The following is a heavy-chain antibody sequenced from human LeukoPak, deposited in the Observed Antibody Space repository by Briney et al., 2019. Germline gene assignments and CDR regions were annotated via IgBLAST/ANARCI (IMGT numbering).Heavy chain of an antibody. CDR3: AKSGTTAVGRVTGY. J-gene: IGHJ4*02. CDR2: ISGSGGST. D-gene: IGHD6-13*01. Sequence: GGSLRLSCAASGFSFSSYAMSWVRQAPGKGLEWVSVISGSGGSTDYADSVKGRFTISRDNSKNTLYLQMNGLRVEDTAVYYCAKSGTTAVGRVTGYWGQGTLVTVS. CDR1: GFSFSSYA. V-gene: IGHV3-23*01.